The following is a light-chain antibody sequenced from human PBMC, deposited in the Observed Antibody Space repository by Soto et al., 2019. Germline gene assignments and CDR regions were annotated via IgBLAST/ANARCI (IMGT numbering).Light chain of an antibody. CDR3: QQYNNWPIT. J-gene: IGKJ5*01. V-gene: IGKV3-15*01. Sequence: EIVMTQSPATLSVSPGERATLSCRASQSVSSNLGWYQQKPGQAPRLLIYGASTRATGIPARFSGSGSGTEFTLTISSLLSEDFAVYYCQQYNNWPITFGQGTRLEIK. CDR1: QSVSSN. CDR2: GAS.